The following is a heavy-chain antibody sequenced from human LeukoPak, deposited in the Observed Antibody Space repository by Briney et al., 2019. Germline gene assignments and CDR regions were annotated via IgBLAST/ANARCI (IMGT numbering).Heavy chain of an antibody. J-gene: IGHJ4*02. Sequence: PGGSLRLSCAASGFTFSSYGMHWVRQAPGKGLEWVAVIWYGGSNKYYADSVKGRFTISRDNSKNTLYLQMNSLRAEDTAVYYCARVGLWHYPVDSWGQGTLVTVSS. V-gene: IGHV3-33*08. D-gene: IGHD1-7*01. CDR2: IWYGGSNK. CDR3: ARVGLWHYPVDS. CDR1: GFTFSSYG.